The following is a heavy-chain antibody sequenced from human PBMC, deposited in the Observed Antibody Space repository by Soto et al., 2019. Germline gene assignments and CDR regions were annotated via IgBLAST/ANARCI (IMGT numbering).Heavy chain of an antibody. CDR1: GFTFKNYD. Sequence: EVELLESGGGLVQPGGSLRLSCVASGFTFKNYDMRWIRQAPGKGLEWVSGISGSGGVTYYADSVKGRCTISIDNSKNKRYLQMNSLRAEDTAIYYCAKDRQFRSYYESAGHYDNWGQGTLVTVSS. D-gene: IGHD3-10*01. V-gene: IGHV3-23*01. CDR2: ISGSGGVT. CDR3: AKDRQFRSYYESAGHYDN. J-gene: IGHJ4*02.